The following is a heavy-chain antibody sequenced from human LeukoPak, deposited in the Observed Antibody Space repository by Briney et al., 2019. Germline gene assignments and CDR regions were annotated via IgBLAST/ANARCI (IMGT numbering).Heavy chain of an antibody. V-gene: IGHV4-59*08. CDR2: IYYSGST. D-gene: IGHD4-23*01. Sequence: SETLSLTCTVSGGSISSYYWSWIRQPPGKGLEWIGYIYYSGSTNYNPSLKSRVTISVDTSKNQFSLKLSSVTAADTAVYYCARLDGGNSGAFDIWGQGTMVTVSS. CDR1: GGSISSYY. J-gene: IGHJ3*02. CDR3: ARLDGGNSGAFDI.